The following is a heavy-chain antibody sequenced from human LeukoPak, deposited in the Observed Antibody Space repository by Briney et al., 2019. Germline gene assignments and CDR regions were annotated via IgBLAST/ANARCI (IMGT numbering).Heavy chain of an antibody. CDR1: GYTXTGYY. J-gene: IGHJ4*02. CDR3: APAQGSTWYFDY. D-gene: IGHD2-2*01. Sequence: ASVKVSCKASGYTXTGYYIHWVRQAPGQRLEWMGWINPNSGGTNYAKKYTARVTMTSDTSISTAYMEVSRLSSDDTAVYYCAPAQGSTWYFDYWGQGTLVTVSS. CDR2: INPNSGGT. V-gene: IGHV1-2*02.